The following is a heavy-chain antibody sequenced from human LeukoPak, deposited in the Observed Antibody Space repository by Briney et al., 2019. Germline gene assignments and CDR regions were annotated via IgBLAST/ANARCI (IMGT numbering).Heavy chain of an antibody. V-gene: IGHV3-30*04. J-gene: IGHJ6*02. CDR3: ARVYRSGSYYGYYYYYGMDG. D-gene: IGHD1-26*01. CDR1: GFTFSSYA. Sequence: GGSLRLSCAASGFTFSSYAMHWVRQAPGKGLEWVAVISYDGSNKYYPDSVQGRFTISTDNPKNTLDLQMNSLRAEDTAVYYCARVYRSGSYYGYYYYYGMDGWGQGTTVTVSS. CDR2: ISYDGSNK.